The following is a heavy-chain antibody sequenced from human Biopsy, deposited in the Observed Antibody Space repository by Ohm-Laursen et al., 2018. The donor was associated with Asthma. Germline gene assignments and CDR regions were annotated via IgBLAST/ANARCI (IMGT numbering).Heavy chain of an antibody. CDR1: GGSVSSGSYY. J-gene: IGHJ2*01. D-gene: IGHD2-15*01. Sequence: ETLSLTCTVSGGSVSSGSYYWSWIRQPPGKGLAWVSYISYSGSTDYNPSLKSRLTISMDTSKNQFSLKLSPVTAADTAVYYCARVPTTLRYFDLWGRGTLVTVSS. CDR3: ARVPTTLRYFDL. CDR2: ISYSGST. V-gene: IGHV4-61*01.